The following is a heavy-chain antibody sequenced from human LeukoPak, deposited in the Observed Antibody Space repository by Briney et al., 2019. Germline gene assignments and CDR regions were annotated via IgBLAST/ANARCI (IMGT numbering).Heavy chain of an antibody. Sequence: SETLSLTCSVSGGSISSGDYYWSWIRQPPGKGLEWIGYIYYSGSTYYNPSLKSRVTISVDTPKNQFSLKLSSVTAADTAVYYCARENRDTAMVPFDYWGQGTLVTVSS. D-gene: IGHD5-18*01. V-gene: IGHV4-30-4*01. J-gene: IGHJ4*02. CDR2: IYYSGST. CDR3: ARENRDTAMVPFDY. CDR1: GGSISSGDYY.